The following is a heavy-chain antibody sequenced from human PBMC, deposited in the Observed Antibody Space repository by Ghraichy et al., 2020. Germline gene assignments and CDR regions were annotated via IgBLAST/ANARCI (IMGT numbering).Heavy chain of an antibody. V-gene: IGHV3-21*01. CDR2: ISSSSSYI. CDR1: GFTFSSYS. Sequence: GESLNISCAASGFTFSSYSMNWVRQAPGKGLEWVSSISSSSSYIYYADSVKGRFTISRDNAKNSLYLQMNSLRAEDTAVYYCARDISYGMDVWGQGTTVTVSS. CDR3: ARDISYGMDV. J-gene: IGHJ6*02.